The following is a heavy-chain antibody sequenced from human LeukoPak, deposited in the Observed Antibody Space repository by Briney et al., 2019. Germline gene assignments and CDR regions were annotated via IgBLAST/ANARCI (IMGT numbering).Heavy chain of an antibody. CDR1: GGTFSSYD. D-gene: IGHD6-19*01. J-gene: IGHJ5*02. CDR2: MNPSSGNT. V-gene: IGHV1-8*03. CDR3: ARDSSGWYHWFDP. Sequence: ASVKVSCKASGGTFSSYDISWVRQATGQGLEWMGWMNPSSGNTDYAQKFQGRLTITRNTSISTAYMELSSLRSEDTAVYYCARDSSGWYHWFDPWGQGTLVTVSS.